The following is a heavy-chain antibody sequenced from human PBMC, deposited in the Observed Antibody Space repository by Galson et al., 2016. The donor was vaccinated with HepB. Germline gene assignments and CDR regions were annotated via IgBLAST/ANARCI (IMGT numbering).Heavy chain of an antibody. J-gene: IGHJ4*02. CDR3: ASNLIGPYYFDY. CDR1: GFSLSTSGVG. CDR2: IYFSGTT. D-gene: IGHD3-9*01. Sequence: LVKPTQTLTLTRTFSGFSLSTSGVGVGWIRQHPGKGLEWIGYIYFSGTTSYHPSLKSRVTISLDTSKNRFSLKLTSVTAADTAVYFCASNLIGPYYFDYWGQGTLVTVSS. V-gene: IGHV4-31*03.